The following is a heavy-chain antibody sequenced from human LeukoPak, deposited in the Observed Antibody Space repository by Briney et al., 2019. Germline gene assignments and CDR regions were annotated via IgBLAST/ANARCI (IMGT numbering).Heavy chain of an antibody. Sequence: ASVKVSCKASGYTLTSYGISWVRQAPGQGLEWMGWISAYNGNTNYAQKLQGRVTMTTDTSTSTAYMELRSLRSDDTAVYYCARDRGTREQWLVRNDAFDIWGQGTMVTVSS. V-gene: IGHV1-18*01. CDR2: ISAYNGNT. D-gene: IGHD6-19*01. CDR1: GYTLTSYG. CDR3: ARDRGTREQWLVRNDAFDI. J-gene: IGHJ3*02.